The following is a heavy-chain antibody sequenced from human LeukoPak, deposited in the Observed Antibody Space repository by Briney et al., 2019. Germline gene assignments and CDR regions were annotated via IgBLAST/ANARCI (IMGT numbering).Heavy chain of an antibody. CDR1: GFTFSSYE. Sequence: GGSLRLSCAASGFTFSSYEMNWVRQAPGKGLEWVSYISSSGSTIYYADSVKGRFTISRDNAKNSLYLQMNSLRAEDTAIYYCAKNGDRGAYCSGGTCYPYYYYYMDVWGKGTTVTISS. CDR3: AKNGDRGAYCSGGTCYPYYYYYMDV. CDR2: ISSSGSTI. J-gene: IGHJ6*03. V-gene: IGHV3-48*03. D-gene: IGHD2-15*01.